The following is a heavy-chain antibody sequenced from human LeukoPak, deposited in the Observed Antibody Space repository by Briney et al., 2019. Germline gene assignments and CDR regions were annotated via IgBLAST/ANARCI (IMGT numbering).Heavy chain of an antibody. CDR3: ARDALSLYYFDY. Sequence: SETLSLTCTVSGGSISSSSYYWGWIRQPPGKGLEWIGSIYYSGSTYYNPSLKSRDTISVDTSKNQFSLKLSSVTAADTAVYYCARDALSLYYFDYWGQGTLVTVSS. CDR1: GGSISSSSYY. V-gene: IGHV4-39*07. CDR2: IYYSGST. J-gene: IGHJ4*02. D-gene: IGHD3-10*01.